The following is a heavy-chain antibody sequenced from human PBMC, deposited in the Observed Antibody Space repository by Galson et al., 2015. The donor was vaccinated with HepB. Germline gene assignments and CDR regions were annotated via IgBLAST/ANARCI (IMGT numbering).Heavy chain of an antibody. CDR1: GFTFGDYA. CDR2: IRSKAYGGTT. J-gene: IGHJ3*02. CDR3: TRTPMITFGGVIVHIGGDAFDI. V-gene: IGHV3-49*04. D-gene: IGHD3-16*02. Sequence: SLRLSCAASGFTFGDYAMSWVRQAPGKGLEWVGFIRSKAYGGTTEYAASVKGRFTISRDDPKSIAYLQMNSLKTEDTAVYYCTRTPMITFGGVIVHIGGDAFDIWGQGTMVTVSS.